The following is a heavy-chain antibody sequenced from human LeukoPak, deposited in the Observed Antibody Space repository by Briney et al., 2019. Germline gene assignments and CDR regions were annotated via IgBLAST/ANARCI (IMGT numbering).Heavy chain of an antibody. CDR1: GYTFTGYY. D-gene: IGHD3-22*01. Sequence: ASVKVSCKASGYTFTGYYMHWVRHAPRQGLEWMGWINRNSGGTNYAQKLQGSVITTSDASTRTALMEQRRRRADDTAVYYTARVEFPKDNYYDSSGYFGYWGQGTLVTVSS. CDR3: ARVEFPKDNYYDSSGYFGY. V-gene: IGHV1-2*02. J-gene: IGHJ4*02. CDR2: INRNSGGT.